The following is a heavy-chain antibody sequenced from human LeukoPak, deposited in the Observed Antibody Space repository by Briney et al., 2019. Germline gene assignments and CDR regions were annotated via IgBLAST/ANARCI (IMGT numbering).Heavy chain of an antibody. CDR2: INPNSGGT. D-gene: IGHD2-2*01. V-gene: IGHV1-2*02. Sequence: ASVKVSCKASGYTFTGYYMHWVRQAPGQGLEWMGWINPNSGGTNYAQKFQGRVTMTRDTSISTAYMELSRLRSDDTAVYYCARDQNGYCSSTSCSTPEYYFDYWGQGTLVTVSS. J-gene: IGHJ4*02. CDR3: ARDQNGYCSSTSCSTPEYYFDY. CDR1: GYTFTGYY.